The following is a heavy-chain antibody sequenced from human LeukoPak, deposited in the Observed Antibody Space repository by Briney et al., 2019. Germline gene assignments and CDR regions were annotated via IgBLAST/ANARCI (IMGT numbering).Heavy chain of an antibody. Sequence: ASVTVSCKASGYSFTNYYLHWVRQAPGQGLEWMGIINPSGGSTSYAQKFQGRVTMTRDTSTSTVYMELSSLGSEDTAVYYCASPLYDFSPYYYYYGMDVWGQGTTVTVSS. CDR2: INPSGGST. V-gene: IGHV1-46*01. CDR3: ASPLYDFSPYYYYYGMDV. D-gene: IGHD3-3*01. CDR1: GYSFTNYY. J-gene: IGHJ6*02.